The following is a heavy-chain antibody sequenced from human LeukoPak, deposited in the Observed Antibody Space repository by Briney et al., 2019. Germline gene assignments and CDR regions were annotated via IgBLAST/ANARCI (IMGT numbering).Heavy chain of an antibody. J-gene: IGHJ4*02. CDR3: AKNMVGGNPGGGKNY. V-gene: IGHV3-30*02. CDR1: GFTFSDYY. Sequence: RSGGSLRLSCAASGFTFSDYYMSWIRQAPGKGLEWVAFIRYDGSNKYYADSVKGRFTISRDNSKNTLYLQMNSLRAEDTAVYYCAKNMVGGNPGGGKNYWGQGTLVTVSS. CDR2: IRYDGSNK. D-gene: IGHD4-23*01.